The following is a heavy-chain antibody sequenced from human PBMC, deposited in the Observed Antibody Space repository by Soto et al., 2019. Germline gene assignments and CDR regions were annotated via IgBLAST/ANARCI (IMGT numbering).Heavy chain of an antibody. CDR3: AKEKKGYSSGWYGGLDY. CDR2: ISYDGSNK. J-gene: IGHJ4*02. V-gene: IGHV3-30*18. CDR1: GFTFSSYG. Sequence: QVQLVESGGGVVQPGRSLRLSCAASGFTFSSYGMHWVRQAPGKGLECVAVISYDGSNKYYADSVKGRFTISRDNSKNTLYLQMNSLRAEDTAVYYCAKEKKGYSSGWYGGLDYWGQGTLVTVSS. D-gene: IGHD6-19*01.